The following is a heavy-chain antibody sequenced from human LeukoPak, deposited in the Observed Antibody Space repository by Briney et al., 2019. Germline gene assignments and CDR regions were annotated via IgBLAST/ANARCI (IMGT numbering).Heavy chain of an antibody. Sequence: PSETLSLTCAVYGGSFSGYYWSWIRQPPGKGLEWIGEINHSGSTNYNPSLKSRVTISVDTSKNQFSLKLSSVTAADTAVYYCARDRFRYYYGSGSTDNWFDPWGQGTLVTVSS. D-gene: IGHD3-10*01. V-gene: IGHV4-34*01. CDR2: INHSGST. J-gene: IGHJ5*02. CDR3: ARDRFRYYYGSGSTDNWFDP. CDR1: GGSFSGYY.